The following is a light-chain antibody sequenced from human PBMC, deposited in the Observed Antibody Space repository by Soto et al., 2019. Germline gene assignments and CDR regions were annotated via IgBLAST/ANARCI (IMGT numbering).Light chain of an antibody. V-gene: IGKV1-39*01. CDR1: QSISSY. CDR3: QQSYSTPKWT. CDR2: AAS. Sequence: DIQMTQSPSSLSASVGDRVTITCRASQSISSYLNWYQQKPGKAPKLLIYAASSLQSGVPSRFSGSGSGTDFTMTISSLQPEDFANYYCQQSYSTPKWTFGQGTKVDI. J-gene: IGKJ1*01.